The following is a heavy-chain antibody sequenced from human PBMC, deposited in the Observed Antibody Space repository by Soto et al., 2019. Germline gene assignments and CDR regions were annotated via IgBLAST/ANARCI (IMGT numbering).Heavy chain of an antibody. CDR2: INTGNGDT. D-gene: IGHD5-12*01. CDR1: GINYNTYA. CDR3: ARAISGYVT. J-gene: IGHJ4*02. Sequence: QVQLVQSGAEMKKPGASVKVSCKTSGINYNTYAIHWVRQAPGQGLEWMGWINTGNGDTRYSQNFQGRVTLTRDTSASRVYMDLDSLKSEDTGLYFCARAISGYVTWGQGTLVTVSS. V-gene: IGHV1-3*04.